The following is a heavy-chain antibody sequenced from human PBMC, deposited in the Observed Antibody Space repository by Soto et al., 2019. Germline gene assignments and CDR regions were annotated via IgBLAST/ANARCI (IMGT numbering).Heavy chain of an antibody. CDR1: GYTFATSD. Sequence: QVQLVQSGAEVKTPGASVKVSCKASGYTFATSDINWVRQAPGQGLEWMGWMHPNSDNTGYAQNFQGRLTMTRDTALSVAHMELSSLRNEDTAVYYCARSDGYNFNWLDSWGQGTLVTVSA. D-gene: IGHD2-21*01. CDR2: MHPNSDNT. J-gene: IGHJ5*01. CDR3: ARSDGYNFNWLDS. V-gene: IGHV1-8*01.